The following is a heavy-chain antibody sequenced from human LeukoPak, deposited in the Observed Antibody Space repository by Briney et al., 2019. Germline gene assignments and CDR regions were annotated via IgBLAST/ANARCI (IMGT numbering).Heavy chain of an antibody. D-gene: IGHD1/OR15-1a*01. V-gene: IGHV3-9*01. CDR1: GFTFSDYA. Sequence: GGSLRLSCAASGFTFSDYAMHWVRQVLGKGLEWVAGSSWNSGTIAYGESVKGRATISRDNARNSLYLEGNSLRVEDTALYYCAKDLAVGTSPRVYAFDVWGQRSLVPVPS. CDR2: SSWNSGTI. J-gene: IGHJ3*01. CDR3: AKDLAVGTSPRVYAFDV.